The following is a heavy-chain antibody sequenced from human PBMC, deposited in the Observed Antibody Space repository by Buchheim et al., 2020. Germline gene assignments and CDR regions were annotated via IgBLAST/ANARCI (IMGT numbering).Heavy chain of an antibody. CDR2: ISGSGGST. D-gene: IGHD6-19*01. CDR1: GFTFSNYA. J-gene: IGHJ4*02. CDR3: AKDYSTGWLYYFDY. V-gene: IGHV3-23*01. Sequence: EVQLLESGGGLVQPGGSLRLSCAASGFTFSNYAMSWVRQAPGKGLEWVSAISGSGGSTYYADSVKGRFTVSRDHSRNTLLPQMNSLRAEDTAVYYCAKDYSTGWLYYFDYWGQGTL.